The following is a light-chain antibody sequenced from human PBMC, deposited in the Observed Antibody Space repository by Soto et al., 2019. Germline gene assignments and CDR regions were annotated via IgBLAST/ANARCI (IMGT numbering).Light chain of an antibody. Sequence: DIQMTQSPSSLSASVGDRVTITCQASQDINKNLIWYQQKPGKAPKLLIYDASDLETGVPSRFSGSGSGTGFTFTISSLQPEDFATYYCQQYESLTLTFGQGTKV. J-gene: IGKJ1*01. CDR1: QDINKN. CDR2: DAS. V-gene: IGKV1-33*01. CDR3: QQYESLTLT.